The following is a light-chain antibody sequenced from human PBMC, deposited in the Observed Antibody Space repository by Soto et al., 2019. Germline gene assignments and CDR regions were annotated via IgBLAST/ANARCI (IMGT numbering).Light chain of an antibody. CDR1: QSISSY. CDR3: QQSYSAPRT. V-gene: IGKV1-39*01. Sequence: DIQMTQSPSSLSASVGDRVTITFLASQSISSYLNWYHQRPGKAPKLLIYAASSLQSGVPSRFSGSGSGTDFTLTISSLQPEDFATYYCQQSYSAPRTFGQGTKVDIK. J-gene: IGKJ1*01. CDR2: AAS.